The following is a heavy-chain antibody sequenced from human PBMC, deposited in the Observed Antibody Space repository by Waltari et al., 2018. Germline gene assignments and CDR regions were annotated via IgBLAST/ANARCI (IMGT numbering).Heavy chain of an antibody. CDR3: ARGAAAGSGPLIDY. CDR1: GYSIRSGYY. V-gene: IGHV4-38-2*01. J-gene: IGHJ4*02. D-gene: IGHD6-13*01. CDR2: VDSSGNT. Sequence: QVQLQESGPGLLNPSETLSLTRAVSGYSIRSGYYWGWVRQPPGKGLEWIGSVDSSGNTYYNPSLKSRRSISADTSNNQLSLKLSSVTAADTAVYYCARGAAAGSGPLIDYWGQGILVTVSS.